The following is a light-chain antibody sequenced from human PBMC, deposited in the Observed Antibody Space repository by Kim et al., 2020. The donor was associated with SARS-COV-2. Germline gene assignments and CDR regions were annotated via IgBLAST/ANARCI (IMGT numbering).Light chain of an antibody. V-gene: IGKV3-11*01. CDR2: DES. J-gene: IGKJ1*01. Sequence: SLAPGERATLSGRASQSVSSYLAWYQQKPGQAPRLLFYDESNRATGIPARFSGSGSGTDFTLTISSLEPEDFAVYYCQQRSNWPVTFGQGTKVDIK. CDR3: QQRSNWPVT. CDR1: QSVSSY.